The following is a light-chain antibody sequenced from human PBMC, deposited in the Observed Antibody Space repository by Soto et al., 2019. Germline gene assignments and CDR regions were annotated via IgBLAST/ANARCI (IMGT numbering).Light chain of an antibody. CDR3: SEYTARSTLG. CDR1: MRDVGAYNL. Sequence: QSALTQPASVSGSAGQSITISCSGTMRDVGAYNLVSWYQQHPGTAPKLIIYAVRNRPSGISSRFSGSRSGNTASLTISGLQPEDEGDYYCSEYTARSTLGFGGGTKRTVL. J-gene: IGLJ3*02. V-gene: IGLV2-14*01. CDR2: AVR.